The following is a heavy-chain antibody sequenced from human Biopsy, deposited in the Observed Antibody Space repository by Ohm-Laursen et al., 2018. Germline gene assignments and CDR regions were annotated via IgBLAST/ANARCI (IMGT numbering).Heavy chain of an antibody. V-gene: IGHV4-59*01. CDR3: ARVGAGAPSIDYFDY. J-gene: IGHJ4*02. CDR2: IYYSGST. CDR1: GGSIGSFF. Sequence: TLSLTCTVSGGSIGSFFWSWIRQPPGKGLEWIGYIYYSGSTNYNPSLRSRVTISVDRSKNQFSLELSSVTAEDTAVYYCARVGAGAPSIDYFDYWGQGALVTVSS. D-gene: IGHD1-26*01.